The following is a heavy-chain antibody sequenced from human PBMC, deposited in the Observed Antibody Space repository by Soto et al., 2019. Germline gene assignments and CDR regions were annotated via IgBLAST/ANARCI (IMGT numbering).Heavy chain of an antibody. J-gene: IGHJ5*02. D-gene: IGHD3-22*01. CDR2: IYWDDDK. CDR1: GFSLSTSGVG. V-gene: IGHV2-5*02. Sequence: QITLKESGPTLVKPTQTLTLTCTFSGFSLSTSGVGVGWIRQPPGKALEWLALIYWDDDKRYSPSLKSRLTLTKDTSKNQVVLTMTNMDPVDTATYYCTHTAWDYYDSSGYYFPWGQGTLVTVSS. CDR3: THTAWDYYDSSGYYFP.